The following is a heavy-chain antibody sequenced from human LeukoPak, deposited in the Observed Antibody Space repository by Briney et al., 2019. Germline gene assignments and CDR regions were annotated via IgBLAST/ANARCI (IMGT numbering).Heavy chain of an antibody. V-gene: IGHV3-7*01. CDR3: ARDSNSWAQPKNWFDP. CDR2: IKQDGSEK. Sequence: GGSLRLSCVASEFTFSNHWMSWVRQGPGKGLEWVANIKQDGSEKYYVDSVKGRFTISRDNDKKSVYLQMNSLRVEDTAVYYCARDSNSWAQPKNWFDPWGQGTLVTVSS. D-gene: IGHD6-13*01. CDR1: EFTFSNHW. J-gene: IGHJ5*02.